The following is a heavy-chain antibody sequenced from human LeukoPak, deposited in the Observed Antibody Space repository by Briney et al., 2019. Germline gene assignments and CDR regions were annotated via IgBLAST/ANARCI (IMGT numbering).Heavy chain of an antibody. V-gene: IGHV4-59*12. CDR3: ARDVTGDAFDI. CDR1: GGSISSYY. D-gene: IGHD2-21*02. J-gene: IGHJ3*02. Sequence: SETLSLTCTVSGGSISSYYWSWIRQPPGKGLEWIGYIYYSGSTYYNPSLKSRVTISVDTSKNQFSLKLSSVTAADTAVYYCARDVTGDAFDIWGQGTMVTVSS. CDR2: IYYSGST.